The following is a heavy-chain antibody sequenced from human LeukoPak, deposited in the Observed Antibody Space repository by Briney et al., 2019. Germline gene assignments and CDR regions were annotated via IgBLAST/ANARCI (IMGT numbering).Heavy chain of an antibody. J-gene: IGHJ3*02. CDR2: IDAGGNYI. Sequence: GGSLRLSCVASGFTFSTDDMNWVRQAPGKGLDWVAFIDAGGNYIQYADSVKGRFIISRDNAQNSLFLEVNGLRVEDTAVYYCARDKGLAIRAYDIWGQGTMVTVSS. D-gene: IGHD3-9*01. CDR3: ARDKGLAIRAYDI. CDR1: GFTFSTDD. V-gene: IGHV3-21*06.